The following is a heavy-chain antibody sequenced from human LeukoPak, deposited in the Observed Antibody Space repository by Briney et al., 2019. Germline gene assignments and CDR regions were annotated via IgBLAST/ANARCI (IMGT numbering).Heavy chain of an antibody. Sequence: GSLRLSCAASGFTFSGYYWSWIRQPPGKGLEWIGEINHSGSTNYNPSLKSRVTISVDTSKNQFSLKLSSVTAADTAVYYCARRGYCSGGSCYTYFDYWGQGTLVTVSS. D-gene: IGHD2-15*01. CDR1: GFTFSGYY. CDR2: INHSGST. J-gene: IGHJ4*02. V-gene: IGHV4-34*01. CDR3: ARRGYCSGGSCYTYFDY.